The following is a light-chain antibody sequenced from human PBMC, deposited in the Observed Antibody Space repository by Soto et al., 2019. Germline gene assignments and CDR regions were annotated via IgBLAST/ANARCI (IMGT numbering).Light chain of an antibody. Sequence: QSVLTQPASVSGSPGQSITISCTGTSSVVGGYNYVSWYQQHPGKAPKLMIYDVTDRPSGVSSRFSGSKSGDTAFLTISGLQAEDEADYYCTSYTRSSTYVFGTGTKVTVL. J-gene: IGLJ1*01. CDR1: SSVVGGYNY. CDR3: TSYTRSSTYV. CDR2: DVT. V-gene: IGLV2-14*01.